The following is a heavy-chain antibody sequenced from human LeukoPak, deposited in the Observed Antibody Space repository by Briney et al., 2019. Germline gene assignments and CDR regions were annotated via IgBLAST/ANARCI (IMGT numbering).Heavy chain of an antibody. Sequence: SETLSLTCTVSGGSVRSSFWSFFRQPPGKGLEWIGYIYSTGSTNSTPSLKGRVSISHDTSNNQFSLQLHSVTAADTAVYFCSGGSRSVHFVYWGEGTLVGVSS. V-gene: IGHV4-4*09. CDR2: IYSTGST. CDR3: SGGSRSVHFVY. CDR1: GGSVRSSF. D-gene: IGHD2-15*01. J-gene: IGHJ4*02.